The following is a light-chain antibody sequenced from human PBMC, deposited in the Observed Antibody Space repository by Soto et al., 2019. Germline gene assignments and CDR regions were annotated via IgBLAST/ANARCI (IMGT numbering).Light chain of an antibody. CDR1: QSISSY. CDR3: QQSYSTPYT. Sequence: DIPMTQSPSSLSAAVADRVTITCRARQSISSYLNWYQQKPGKAPKLLIYAASSLQSGVPSRFSGSGSGTDLTLTISSLQPEDFATYYGQQSYSTPYTFGQGTKLEIK. V-gene: IGKV1-39*01. J-gene: IGKJ2*01. CDR2: AAS.